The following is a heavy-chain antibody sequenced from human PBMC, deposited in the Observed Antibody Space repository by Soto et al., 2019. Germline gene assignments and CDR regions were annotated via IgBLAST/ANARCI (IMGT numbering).Heavy chain of an antibody. V-gene: IGHV3-23*01. CDR1: GFTFSAYP. D-gene: IGHD2-15*01. J-gene: IGHJ5*02. CDR3: VRNDGRGVAAAENYFDP. Sequence: GGSLRLSCAASGFTFSAYPMTWVRQAPGKGLEWVADISGSGGKTYYADSVKGRFTISRDNSKNTLFLQMNSLRVEDTAVYYCVRNDGRGVAAAENYFDPWGQGALVTVSS. CDR2: ISGSGGKT.